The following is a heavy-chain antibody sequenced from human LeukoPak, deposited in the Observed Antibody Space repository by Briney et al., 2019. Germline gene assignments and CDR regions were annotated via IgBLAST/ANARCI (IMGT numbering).Heavy chain of an antibody. D-gene: IGHD5-24*01. CDR1: GGSINSEHYF. CDR3: ARGEIGRRYWFDP. CDR2: VYISGST. Sequence: SETLSLTCSVSGGSINSEHYFWSWIRQPAGKGLEWIGRVYISGSTSYNPPLKSRVSISLDTSNNQFSLKLTSMTAADTAVYFCARGEIGRRYWFDPWGQGSLVTVSS. V-gene: IGHV4-61*02. J-gene: IGHJ5*02.